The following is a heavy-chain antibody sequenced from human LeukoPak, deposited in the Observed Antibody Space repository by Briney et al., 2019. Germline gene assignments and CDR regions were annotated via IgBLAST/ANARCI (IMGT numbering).Heavy chain of an antibody. CDR2: ISAYNGNT. J-gene: IGHJ4*02. Sequence: ASVKVSCKAPGYTFTSYGISWVQQAPGQGLEWMGWISAYNGNTNYAQKLQGRVTMTTDTSTSTAYMELRSLRSDDTAVYYCAVGGLYDSSGYSFDYWGQGTLVTVSS. D-gene: IGHD3-22*01. CDR1: GYTFTSYG. CDR3: AVGGLYDSSGYSFDY. V-gene: IGHV1-18*01.